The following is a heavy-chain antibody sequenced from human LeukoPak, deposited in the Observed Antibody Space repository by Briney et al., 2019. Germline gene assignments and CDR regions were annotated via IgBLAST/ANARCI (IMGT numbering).Heavy chain of an antibody. Sequence: GGSLRLSCAASGFTLSSYSMNWVRQAPGKGLEWVSSISSSSSYIYYADSVKGRFNISRDKAKNSLYLQMNNLRAEDTAVYYCARDPIVGLYYYYMDVWGKGTTVTVSS. CDR1: GFTLSSYS. V-gene: IGHV3-21*01. CDR2: ISSSSSYI. D-gene: IGHD3-16*02. CDR3: ARDPIVGLYYYYMDV. J-gene: IGHJ6*03.